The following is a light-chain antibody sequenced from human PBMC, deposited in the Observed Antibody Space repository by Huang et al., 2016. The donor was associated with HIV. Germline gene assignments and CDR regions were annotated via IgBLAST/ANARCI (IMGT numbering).Light chain of an antibody. V-gene: IGKV1-39*01. Sequence: DIQMTQSPSSLSASVGDRVTITCRASQSISSYLNWYQQKPGKAPKLLLYAASSLQSGVPSRFSGSGSWTDFTLTISSLQPEDFATYYCQQSYSTPPTFGGGTKVEIK. CDR2: AAS. J-gene: IGKJ4*01. CDR3: QQSYSTPPT. CDR1: QSISSY.